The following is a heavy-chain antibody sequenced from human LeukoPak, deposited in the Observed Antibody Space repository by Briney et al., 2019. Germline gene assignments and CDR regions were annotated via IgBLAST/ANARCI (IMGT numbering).Heavy chain of an antibody. CDR2: ISAYNGNT. V-gene: IGHV1-18*01. J-gene: IGHJ4*02. D-gene: IGHD2-21*02. CDR1: GYTFTSYA. Sequence: ASVKVSCKASGYTFTSYAMNWVRQAPGQGLEWMGWISAYNGNTNYAQKLQGRVTMTTDTSTNTAYMELRSLRSDDTAVYYCARALNCGGDCPSGYWGQGTLVTVSS. CDR3: ARALNCGGDCPSGY.